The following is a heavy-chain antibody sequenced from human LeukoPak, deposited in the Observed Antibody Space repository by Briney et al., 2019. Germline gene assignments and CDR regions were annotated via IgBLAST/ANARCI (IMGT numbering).Heavy chain of an antibody. V-gene: IGHV3-30*02. J-gene: IGHJ6*03. CDR3: AKDKSIAAPVYYMDV. CDR1: GFTFSSYG. Sequence: PGGSLRLSCAASGFTFSSYGMHWVRQAPGKGLEWVAFIRYDGSNKYYAASVKGRFTISRDNSKNTLYLQMNSLRAEDTAVYYCAKDKSIAAPVYYMDVWGTGTTVTVSS. CDR2: IRYDGSNK. D-gene: IGHD6-6*01.